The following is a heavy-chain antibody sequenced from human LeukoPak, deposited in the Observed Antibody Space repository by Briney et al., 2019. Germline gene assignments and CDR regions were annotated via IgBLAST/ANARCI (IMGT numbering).Heavy chain of an antibody. CDR1: GGTFSSYA. CDR2: IIPIFGTA. V-gene: IGHV1-69*01. CDR3: AESTVVTRYYYYGMDV. Sequence: GASVKVSCKASGGTFSSYAICWVRQAPGQGLEWMGGIIPIFGTANYAQKFQGRVTITADESTNTAYMELSSLRSEDTAVYYCAESTVVTRYYYYGMDVWGQGTTVTVSS. D-gene: IGHD4-23*01. J-gene: IGHJ6*02.